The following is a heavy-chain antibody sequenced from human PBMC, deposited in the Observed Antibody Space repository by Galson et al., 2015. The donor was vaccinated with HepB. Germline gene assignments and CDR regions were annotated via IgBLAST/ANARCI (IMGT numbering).Heavy chain of an antibody. J-gene: IGHJ4*02. V-gene: IGHV3-23*01. CDR3: AKDLSFSSRASKFDH. D-gene: IGHD2-2*01. Sequence: SLRLSCAASGFTFSSYAMGWVRQAPGKGLEWVSAISGSAGSTYYADSVKGRFTISRDNSKNTLYLQMDSLRAEDTAVYYCAKDLSFSSRASKFDHWGQGTLVTVSS. CDR2: ISGSAGST. CDR1: GFTFSSYA.